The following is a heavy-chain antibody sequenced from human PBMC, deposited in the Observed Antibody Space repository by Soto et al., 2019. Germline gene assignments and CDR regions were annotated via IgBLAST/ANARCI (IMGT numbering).Heavy chain of an antibody. V-gene: IGHV3-21*01. CDR2: ISSSSSYI. CDR3: ARENYCSSTSCYFIPNAFDI. Sequence: EVQLVESGGGLVKPGGSLRLSCAASGFTFSSYSMNWVRQAPGKGLEWVSSISSSSSYIYYADSVKGRFTISRDNAKNSLYLLMNSLRAEDTAVYYCARENYCSSTSCYFIPNAFDIWGQGTMVTVSS. CDR1: GFTFSSYS. D-gene: IGHD2-2*01. J-gene: IGHJ3*02.